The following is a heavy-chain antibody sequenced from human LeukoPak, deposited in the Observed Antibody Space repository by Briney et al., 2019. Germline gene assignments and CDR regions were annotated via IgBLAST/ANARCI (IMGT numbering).Heavy chain of an antibody. D-gene: IGHD1-26*01. V-gene: IGHV4-59*08. J-gene: IGHJ4*02. Sequence: PSETLSLTCTVSGCSISSYYWSWIRQPPGKGLEWIGYIYYSGSTYYNPSLKSRVTISVDTSKNQLSLKLSSVTAAETAVYYCARVGVGASTFDYWGQGTLVAVSS. CDR3: ARVGVGASTFDY. CDR2: IYYSGST. CDR1: GCSISSYY.